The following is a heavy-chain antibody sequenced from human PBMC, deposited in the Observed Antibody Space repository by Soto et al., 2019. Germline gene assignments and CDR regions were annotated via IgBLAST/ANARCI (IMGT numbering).Heavy chain of an antibody. J-gene: IGHJ5*02. CDR2: IYHSGSP. Sequence: QVQLRQSGPGLVKTSGTLSLTCAVSGGSVSSTNWWTWVRQPPGKRLEWIGEIYHSGSPTYSPSPRSRATISADKSNTQFSLTLSSVAAADTAVSSCATLPPRLVVTLLPIPTWGQGIQVTVSS. CDR1: GGSVSSTNW. V-gene: IGHV4-4*02. D-gene: IGHD2-21*01. CDR3: ATLPPRLVVTLLPIPT.